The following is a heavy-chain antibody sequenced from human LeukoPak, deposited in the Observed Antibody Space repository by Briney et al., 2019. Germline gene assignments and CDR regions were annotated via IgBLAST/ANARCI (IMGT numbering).Heavy chain of an antibody. CDR3: ARDPGSGYEEHFDY. Sequence: GGSLRLSCAASGFIFRTYGMHWVRQAPGKGLEWVAYIQYDGSNKQYADSVKGRFSISRDNSKNILYLQMNSLRAEDTAVYYCARDPGSGYEEHFDYWGQGTLVTVSS. CDR1: GFIFRTYG. D-gene: IGHD5-12*01. V-gene: IGHV3-30*02. CDR2: IQYDGSNK. J-gene: IGHJ4*02.